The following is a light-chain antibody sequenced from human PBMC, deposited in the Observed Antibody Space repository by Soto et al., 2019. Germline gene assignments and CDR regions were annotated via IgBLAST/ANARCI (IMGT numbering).Light chain of an antibody. CDR1: QSVSRSY. CDR2: GAS. Sequence: EIVLTQSPGTLSLSPGERATLSCRASQSVSRSYLAWYQQKPGQAPRLLIYGASSRATGIPDRFSGSGSGTDCTFTISRLEPEDFAVYYCQQYGSSPLTFGGGTKVEIK. V-gene: IGKV3-20*01. CDR3: QQYGSSPLT. J-gene: IGKJ4*01.